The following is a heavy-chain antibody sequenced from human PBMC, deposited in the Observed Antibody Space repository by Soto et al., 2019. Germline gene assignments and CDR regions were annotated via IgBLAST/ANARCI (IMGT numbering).Heavy chain of an antibody. CDR1: RYSLTEIS. D-gene: IGHD6-19*01. CDR3: ATESGWYNWFDP. Sequence: QVQLVQSGAEVKKPGASVKVSCKVSRYSLTEISMHWVRQAPGKGLEWMGGFDPEDDETIYAQKFQGRLTMTEDTSTDTAYMELSGLRSEDTAVYYCATESGWYNWFDPWGQGTLVTVSS. CDR2: FDPEDDET. V-gene: IGHV1-24*01. J-gene: IGHJ5*02.